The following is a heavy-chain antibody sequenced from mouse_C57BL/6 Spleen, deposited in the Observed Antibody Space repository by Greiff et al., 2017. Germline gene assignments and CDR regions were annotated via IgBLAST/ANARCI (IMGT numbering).Heavy chain of an antibody. Sequence: EVKVVESGGGLVKPGGSLKLSCAASGFTFSSYAMSWVRQTPEKRLEWVATISDGGSYTYYPDNVKGRFTISRDNAKNNLYLQMSHLKSEDTAMYYCAREEFITTVVAPFDYWGQGTTLTVSS. CDR1: GFTFSSYA. V-gene: IGHV5-4*01. CDR3: AREEFITTVVAPFDY. J-gene: IGHJ2*01. D-gene: IGHD1-1*01. CDR2: ISDGGSYT.